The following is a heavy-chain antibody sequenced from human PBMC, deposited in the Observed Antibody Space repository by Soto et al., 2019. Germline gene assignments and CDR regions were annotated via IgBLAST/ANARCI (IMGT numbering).Heavy chain of an antibody. CDR1: DGSFSGYY. CDR3: ARNYGSGSYRNIDY. CDR2: INHSGGT. J-gene: IGHJ4*02. V-gene: IGHV4-34*01. Sequence: QVQLQQWGAGLLKPSETLSLTCAVYDGSFSGYYWSWIRQPPGKGLEWIGEINHSGGTNYNPSLTSRVTISVDTSKNKFSLTLSSVPAPDTDVYYCARNYGSGSYRNIDYWGQGTLVTVSS. D-gene: IGHD3-10*01.